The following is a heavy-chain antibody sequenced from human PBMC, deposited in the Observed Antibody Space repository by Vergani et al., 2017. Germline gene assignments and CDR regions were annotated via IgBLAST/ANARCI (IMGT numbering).Heavy chain of an antibody. V-gene: IGHV3-11*01. CDR3: AKGGVGADTRYYYMDV. J-gene: IGHJ6*03. Sequence: QVQLVESGGGLVKPGGSLRLSCAASGFTFSDSYMSWVRQAPGMGLEWVSYISSSGTIVYYADSVKGRFTISRDNAKNSLYLQMNNLKPEDTAVYYCAKGGVGADTRYYYMDVWGKGTTVTVSS. CDR2: ISSSGTIV. D-gene: IGHD1-26*01. CDR1: GFTFSDSY.